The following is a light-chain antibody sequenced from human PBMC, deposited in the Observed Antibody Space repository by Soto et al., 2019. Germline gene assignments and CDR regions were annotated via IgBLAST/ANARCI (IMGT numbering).Light chain of an antibody. Sequence: QSALTQPASVSGSPGQSITISCTGTSSDVGGYNYVPRYQQHPGKAPKLMIYXXXXXXXXXXXXXXXXKSGNTASLTISGXXXXXXXXXYCSSYTSSSTHVVFGGGTKLTVL. J-gene: IGLJ2*01. CDR1: SSDVGGYNY. V-gene: IGLV2-14*01. CDR3: SSYTSSSTHVV. CDR2: XXX.